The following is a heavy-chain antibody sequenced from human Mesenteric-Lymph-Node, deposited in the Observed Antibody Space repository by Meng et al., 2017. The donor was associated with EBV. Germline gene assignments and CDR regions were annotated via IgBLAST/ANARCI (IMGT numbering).Heavy chain of an antibody. J-gene: IGHJ4*02. CDR3: ARSYSNFQFFDS. Sequence: QVHLQQWGAGLLKPSETLSLTCAVSGASISGPNWWSWVRQPPGKGLEWIGEVYHSGSTNYNPSLKSRVSMSVDTSKNHFSLKLPSVTAADAAVYYCARSYSNFQFFDSWGQGTLVTVSS. CDR2: VYHSGST. CDR1: GASISGPNW. D-gene: IGHD4-11*01. V-gene: IGHV4-4*02.